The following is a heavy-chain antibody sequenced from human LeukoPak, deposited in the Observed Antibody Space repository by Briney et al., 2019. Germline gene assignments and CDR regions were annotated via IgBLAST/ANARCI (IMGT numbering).Heavy chain of an antibody. Sequence: ASVKVSCKASSYTFNSYGISWVRQAPGQGLEWMGWINPHNGNTNYAQKLQGRVTMTTDTSTSTAYMDLSSLTPDDTAVYFCARDQGSLTRSWYTGYWGQGTQVTVSS. V-gene: IGHV1-18*01. J-gene: IGHJ4*02. D-gene: IGHD6-13*01. CDR1: SYTFNSYG. CDR2: INPHNGNT. CDR3: ARDQGSLTRSWYTGY.